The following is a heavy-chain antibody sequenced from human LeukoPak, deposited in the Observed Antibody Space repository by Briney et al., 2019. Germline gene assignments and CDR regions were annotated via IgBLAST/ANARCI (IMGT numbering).Heavy chain of an antibody. J-gene: IGHJ4*02. V-gene: IGHV1-18*01. Sequence: ASVTVSCKASGYTFTSDGNSWVRQAPGQGLEWMGWTSAHNDDTNYAETLQGRLTMTTDISTSTAYMELTSLRSDDTAVYYCARDWDSRNDYFDPWGQGTLVIVSS. CDR1: GYTFTSDG. D-gene: IGHD1-1*01. CDR3: ARDWDSRNDYFDP. CDR2: TSAHNDDT.